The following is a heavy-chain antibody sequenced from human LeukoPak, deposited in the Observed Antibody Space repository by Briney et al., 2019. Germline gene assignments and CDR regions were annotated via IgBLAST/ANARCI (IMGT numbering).Heavy chain of an antibody. CDR3: ARHKAGINMIIKKNMYYFDY. J-gene: IGHJ4*02. CDR1: GGSISSGSYY. Sequence: SETLSLNCTVPGGSISSGSYYWGWIRQPPGKGLEWIGSIYYSESTYYNPSLKSRITISVDTSKNQFPLKLSSVTAADTAGYYFARHKAGINMIIKKNMYYFDYGGKGTLVTVSS. V-gene: IGHV4-39*06. D-gene: IGHD3-22*01. CDR2: IYYSEST.